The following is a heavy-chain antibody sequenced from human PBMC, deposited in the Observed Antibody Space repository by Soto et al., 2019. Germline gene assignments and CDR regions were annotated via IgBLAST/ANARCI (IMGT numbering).Heavy chain of an antibody. J-gene: IGHJ5*02. CDR1: GFTFSSYE. Sequence: GGSLRLSCAASGFTFSSYEMNWVRQAPGKGLEWVSYISSSGSTIYYADSVKGRFTTSRDNAKNSLYLQMNSLRAEDTAVYYCARPPHNSGYDSFDPWGQGTLVTVSS. CDR2: ISSSGSTI. CDR3: ARPPHNSGYDSFDP. D-gene: IGHD5-12*01. V-gene: IGHV3-48*03.